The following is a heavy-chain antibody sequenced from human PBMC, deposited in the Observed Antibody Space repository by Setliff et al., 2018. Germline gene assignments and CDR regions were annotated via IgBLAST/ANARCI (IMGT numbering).Heavy chain of an antibody. Sequence: LSLTCTVSGGSISSHYWSWIRQPPGKGLEWIGSTYYSGSTNYNPSLRSRVTISVDTSKNQFSLKLSSVTAADTAVYYCASYYDSSPRTDYFDYWGQGTLVTVSS. CDR3: ASYYDSSPRTDYFDY. CDR1: GGSISSHY. D-gene: IGHD3-22*01. CDR2: TYYSGST. V-gene: IGHV4-59*11. J-gene: IGHJ4*02.